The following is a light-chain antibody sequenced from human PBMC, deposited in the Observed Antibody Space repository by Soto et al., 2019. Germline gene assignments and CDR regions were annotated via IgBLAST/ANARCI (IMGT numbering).Light chain of an antibody. V-gene: IGKV1-5*01. J-gene: IGKJ1*01. CDR1: QSINNL. Sequence: QMTQSPSTLSAPVGDTVTITCRASQSINNLLAWYQQKTGKAPKFLIYDVSTLESGVPSRFSGSGSGTEFTLTISSLQPDDVATYYCQHYNSYSEAVGQGTKVEIK. CDR2: DVS. CDR3: QHYNSYSEA.